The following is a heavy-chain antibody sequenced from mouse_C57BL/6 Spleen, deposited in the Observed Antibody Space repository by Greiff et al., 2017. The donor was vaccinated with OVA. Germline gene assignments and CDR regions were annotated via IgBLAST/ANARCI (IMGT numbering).Heavy chain of an antibody. V-gene: IGHV1-69*01. CDR3: ARSDYYGSSYWYFDV. CDR2: IDPSDSYT. Sequence: QVQLKQPGAELVMPGASVKLSCKASGYTFTSYWMHWVKQRPGQGLEWIGEIDPSDSYTNYNQKFKGKSTVTVDKSSSTAYMQLSSLTSEDSAVYYCARSDYYGSSYWYFDVWGTGTTVTVSS. J-gene: IGHJ1*03. CDR1: GYTFTSYW. D-gene: IGHD1-1*01.